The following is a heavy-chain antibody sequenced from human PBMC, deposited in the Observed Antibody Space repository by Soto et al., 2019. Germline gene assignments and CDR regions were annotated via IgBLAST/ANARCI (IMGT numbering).Heavy chain of an antibody. Sequence: SETLSLTCTVSGGSISSYYWSWIRQPPGKGLEWIGYIYYSGSTNYNPSLKSRVTISVDTSKNQFTLKLSSVTAADTAVYYCERSIAARRTNDAFDIWGQGTMVTVSS. CDR3: ERSIAARRTNDAFDI. CDR1: GGSISSYY. CDR2: IYYSGST. J-gene: IGHJ3*02. D-gene: IGHD6-6*01. V-gene: IGHV4-59*01.